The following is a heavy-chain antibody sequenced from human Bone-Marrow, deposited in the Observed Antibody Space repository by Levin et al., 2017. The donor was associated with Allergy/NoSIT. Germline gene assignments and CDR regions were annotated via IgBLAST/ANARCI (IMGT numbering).Heavy chain of an antibody. Sequence: SVKVSCKASGYTFTDYGISWVRQAPGQGLEWMGWINVNSGNTNQVQKFQGRVTLTTDTSTNTAYMELRSLRSDDTAIYYCARGFDCWGQGTLVTVSS. J-gene: IGHJ4*02. CDR1: GYTFTDYG. CDR2: INVNSGNT. CDR3: ARGFDC. V-gene: IGHV1-18*01.